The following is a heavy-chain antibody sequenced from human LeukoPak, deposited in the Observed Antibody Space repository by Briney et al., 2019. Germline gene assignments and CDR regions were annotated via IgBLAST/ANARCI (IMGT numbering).Heavy chain of an antibody. CDR3: ASGTKALDY. Sequence: GSLKPSCAISGFSVNSNYMNWVRQAPGEGLEWVSVIYSGGSTNYADSVKGRFAISRDSSKNTLYLQMNSLRAEDTAVYYCASGTKALDYWGQGTLVTVSS. CDR1: GFSVNSNY. V-gene: IGHV3-53*01. D-gene: IGHD2-8*01. CDR2: IYSGGST. J-gene: IGHJ4*02.